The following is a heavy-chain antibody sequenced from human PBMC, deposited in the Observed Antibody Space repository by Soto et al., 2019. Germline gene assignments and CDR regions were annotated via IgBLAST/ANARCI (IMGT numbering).Heavy chain of an antibody. V-gene: IGHV4-59*01. Sequence: SETLSLTCTVSGGSISSYYWSWIRQPPGKGLEWIGYIYYSGSTNYNPSLKSRVTISVDTSKNQFSLKLSSVTAADTAVYYCARGRIAARPFFDYWGQGTLVTVSS. CDR2: IYYSGST. CDR1: GGSISSYY. D-gene: IGHD6-6*01. J-gene: IGHJ4*02. CDR3: ARGRIAARPFFDY.